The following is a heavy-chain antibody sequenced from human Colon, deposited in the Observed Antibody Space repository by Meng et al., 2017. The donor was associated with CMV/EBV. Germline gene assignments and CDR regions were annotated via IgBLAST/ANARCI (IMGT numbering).Heavy chain of an antibody. D-gene: IGHD6-19*01. V-gene: IGHV4-39*01. Sequence: TVSCGSIISDSYYWAWIRQPPGKRLEWIGSIYYSGSTFYNPSLMSRLTISIYTSNSQFSLKLSSVTAADTAVYYCVRLYSNGWRFDHWGQGTLVTVSS. CDR1: CGSIISDSYY. J-gene: IGHJ4*02. CDR3: VRLYSNGWRFDH. CDR2: IYYSGST.